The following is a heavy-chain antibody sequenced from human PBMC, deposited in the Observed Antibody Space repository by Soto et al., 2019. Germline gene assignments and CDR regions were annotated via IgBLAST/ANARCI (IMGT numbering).Heavy chain of an antibody. V-gene: IGHV3-30-3*01. CDR3: ARDYGEGIAVAGSGIDV. D-gene: IGHD6-19*01. Sequence: PAGSTRLSSAASGFSFSISVMHWVRQAPDKGLEWVAVISYDGSNKYYADSVKGRFTISRDNSKNTLYLQMNSLRAEDTAVYYCARDYGEGIAVAGSGIDVWGQGTMVTGSS. CDR2: ISYDGSNK. CDR1: GFSFSISV. J-gene: IGHJ6*01.